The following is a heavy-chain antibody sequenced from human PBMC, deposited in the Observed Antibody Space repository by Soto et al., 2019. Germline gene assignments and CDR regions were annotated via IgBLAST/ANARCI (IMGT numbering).Heavy chain of an antibody. V-gene: IGHV4-4*02. D-gene: IGHD6-13*01. CDR2: IYHSGST. CDR1: GGSISSSNW. CDR3: AGVYGRIAAAGKAVPYDY. J-gene: IGHJ4*02. Sequence: QVQLQESGPGLVKPSGTLSLTCAVSGGSISSSNWWSWVRQPPGKGLEWIGEIYHSGSTNYNPSLKSRVTISVDKAKNQFSLKLSSVTAADTAVYYCAGVYGRIAAAGKAVPYDYWGQGTLVTVSS.